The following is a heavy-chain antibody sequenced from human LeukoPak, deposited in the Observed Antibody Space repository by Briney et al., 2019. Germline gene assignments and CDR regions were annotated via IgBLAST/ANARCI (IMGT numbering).Heavy chain of an antibody. V-gene: IGHV3-21*01. CDR2: INNVASHI. D-gene: IGHD2/OR15-2a*01. CDR1: GFSISSSA. CDR3: TRDATYYLRYGYFDY. Sequence: GGFLRLSCAASGFSISSSAMNWVCQAPGKGLEWVSSINNVASHIYYAGSVRGRFTISRDNAKNSVYLQMNSLRAEDTAVYYCTRDATYYLRYGYFDYWGQGTLVTVSS. J-gene: IGHJ4*02.